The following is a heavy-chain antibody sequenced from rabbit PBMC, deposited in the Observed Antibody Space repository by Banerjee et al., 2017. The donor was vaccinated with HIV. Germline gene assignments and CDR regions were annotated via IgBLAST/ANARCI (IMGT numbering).Heavy chain of an antibody. CDR3: ARDLAGVIGWNFNF. D-gene: IGHD4-1*01. J-gene: IGHJ4*01. CDR2: IDAGSGTT. V-gene: IGHV1S45*01. Sequence: QEQLKETGGGLVQPGESLTLSCKVSGFLLAATALTWSAQAPGKGLERIGCIDAGSGTTYYANWAKGRFTISKTSSTTVTLQMTSLTAADTATYFCARDLAGVIGWNFNFWGPGTLVTVS. CDR1: GFLLAATA.